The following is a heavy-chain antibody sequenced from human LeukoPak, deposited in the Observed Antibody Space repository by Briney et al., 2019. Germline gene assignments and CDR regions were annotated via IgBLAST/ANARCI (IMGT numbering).Heavy chain of an antibody. Sequence: SETLSLTCTVSGGSISSSSYYWGWIRQPPGKGLEWIGSIYYSGSTYYNPSLKSRVAISVDTSKNQFSLKLSSVTAADTAVYYCVRHDGRGGATMGALDSWGQGSLVTVSS. CDR1: GGSISSSSYY. J-gene: IGHJ4*02. CDR2: IYYSGST. V-gene: IGHV4-39*01. D-gene: IGHD5-12*01. CDR3: VRHDGRGGATMGALDS.